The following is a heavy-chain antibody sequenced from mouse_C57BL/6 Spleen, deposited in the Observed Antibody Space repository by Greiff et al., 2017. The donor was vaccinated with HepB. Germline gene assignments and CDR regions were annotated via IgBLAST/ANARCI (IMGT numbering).Heavy chain of an antibody. CDR1: GYTFTSYW. CDR3: AREGLGPHYFDY. D-gene: IGHD4-1*01. CDR2: IYPGSGST. Sequence: VQLQQSGAELVKPGASVKMSCKASGYTFTSYWITWVKQRPGQGLEWIGDIYPGSGSTNYNEKFKSKATLTVDTSSSTAYMQLSSLTSEDSAVYYCAREGLGPHYFDYWGQGTTLTVSS. V-gene: IGHV1-55*01. J-gene: IGHJ2*01.